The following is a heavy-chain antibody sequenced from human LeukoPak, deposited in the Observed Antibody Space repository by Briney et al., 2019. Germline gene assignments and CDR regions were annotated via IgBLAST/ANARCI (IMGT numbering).Heavy chain of an antibody. Sequence: TSETLSLTCAVSGGSISSGGYSWSWIRQPPGKGLEWIGYIYHSGSTYYNPSLKSRVTISVDTSKNQFSLKLSSVTAADTAVYYCARGFVGLYGSRRNGMDVWGQGTTVTVSS. J-gene: IGHJ6*02. CDR1: GGSISSGGYS. CDR2: IYHSGST. CDR3: ARGFVGLYGSRRNGMDV. V-gene: IGHV4-30-2*01. D-gene: IGHD3-10*01.